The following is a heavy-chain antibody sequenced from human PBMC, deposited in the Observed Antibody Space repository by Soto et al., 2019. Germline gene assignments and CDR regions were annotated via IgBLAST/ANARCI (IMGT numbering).Heavy chain of an antibody. CDR1: GDSVSSNSAA. D-gene: IGHD6-6*01. CDR3: ARSRYSSSPLKYYYYYYGMDV. Sequence: KPSETLSLTCAISGDSVSSNSAAWNWIRQSPSRGLEWLGRTYYRSKWYNDYAVSVKSRITINPDTSKNQFSLQLNSVTPEDTAVYYCARSRYSSSPLKYYYYYYGMDVWGQGTTVTVSS. V-gene: IGHV6-1*01. J-gene: IGHJ6*02. CDR2: TYYRSKWYN.